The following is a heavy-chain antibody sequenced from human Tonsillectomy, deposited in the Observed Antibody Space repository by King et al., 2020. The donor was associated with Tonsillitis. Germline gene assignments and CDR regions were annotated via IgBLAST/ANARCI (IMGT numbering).Heavy chain of an antibody. CDR3: ISVLDTAMGDDY. D-gene: IGHD5-18*01. J-gene: IGHJ4*02. CDR1: GFTFSSYG. Sequence: VQLVESGGGVVQPGGSLRLSCAASGFTFSSYGMHWVRQAPGKGLEWVSFIRNDGSNRYYAHSVKGRFTISRDNSKNKLYLQMNSLRAEDTAVYYCISVLDTAMGDDYWGQGTLVTVSS. V-gene: IGHV3-30*02. CDR2: IRNDGSNR.